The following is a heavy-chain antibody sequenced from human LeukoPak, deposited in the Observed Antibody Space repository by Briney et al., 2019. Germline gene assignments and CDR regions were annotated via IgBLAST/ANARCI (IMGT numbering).Heavy chain of an antibody. D-gene: IGHD1-26*01. CDR3: ARQVGATYYYYYMDV. CDR2: INPNSGGT. CDR1: GYTFTGYY. Sequence: ASVKVSCKASGYTFTGYYMHWVRQAPGQGLEWMGWINPNSGGTNYAQKFQGRVTMTRDTSISTAYMELSRLRSDDTAVYYCARQVGATYYYYYMDVWGKGTTVTVSS. V-gene: IGHV1-2*02. J-gene: IGHJ6*03.